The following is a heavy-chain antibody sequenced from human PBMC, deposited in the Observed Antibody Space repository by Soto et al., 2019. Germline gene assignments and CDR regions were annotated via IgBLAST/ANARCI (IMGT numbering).Heavy chain of an antibody. V-gene: IGHV1-69*01. D-gene: IGHD1-26*01. Sequence: QVQLVQSGAEVKKPGSSVKVSCKASGGTFSSYSINWVRQAPGQGLEWMGEIMPIFGTANYAQKFQGRVTITADESTSTAYMDLSRLRSEDTAVYSCARDGGRHSGGIDYWGQGTLVTVSS. CDR3: ARDGGRHSGGIDY. J-gene: IGHJ4*02. CDR1: GGTFSSYS. CDR2: IMPIFGTA.